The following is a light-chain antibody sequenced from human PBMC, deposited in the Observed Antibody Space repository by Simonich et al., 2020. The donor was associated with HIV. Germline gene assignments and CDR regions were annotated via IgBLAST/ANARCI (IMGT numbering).Light chain of an antibody. CDR3: QQYYSTPPT. CDR2: WES. Sequence: DIVMTQSPDSLAVSLGERATINCKSSQSVLYSSNNKNYLSWYQQKPGQAPKLLIYWESTRESGVPDRFSGSGSGTDFTLTISSLQAEDVAVYYCQQYYSTPPTFGQGTKVEIK. CDR1: QSVLYSSNNKNY. V-gene: IGKV4-1*01. J-gene: IGKJ1*01.